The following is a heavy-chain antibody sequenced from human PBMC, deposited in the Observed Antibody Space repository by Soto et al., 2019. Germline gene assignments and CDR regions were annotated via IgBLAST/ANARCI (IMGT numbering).Heavy chain of an antibody. CDR3: ARENGGSIDY. CDR2: IYSGDST. CDR1: GFTVSSRY. Sequence: EVQLVESGGGLIQPGGSLRLSCAASGFTVSSRYMSWVRQAPGKWLEWVSVIYSGDSTYYADSVKGRFTISRDNSKNTRYIPMNSLRAEDTAVYYCARENGGSIDYWGQGTLVTVSS. J-gene: IGHJ4*02. V-gene: IGHV3-53*01. D-gene: IGHD3-16*01.